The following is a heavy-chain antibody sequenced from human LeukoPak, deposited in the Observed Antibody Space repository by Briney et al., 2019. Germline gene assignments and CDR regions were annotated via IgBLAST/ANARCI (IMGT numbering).Heavy chain of an antibody. V-gene: IGHV4-30-2*01. CDR2: IYHSGST. J-gene: IGHJ5*02. CDR1: GGSISSGGYS. D-gene: IGHD3-10*01. Sequence: PSETLSLTCAVSGGSISSGGYSWSWIRQPPGKGLEWIGYIYHSGSTYYNPSLKSRVTISVDTSKNQFSLRLSSLTAADTAVYYCARDRELGSWGQGTLVTVSA. CDR3: ARDRELGS.